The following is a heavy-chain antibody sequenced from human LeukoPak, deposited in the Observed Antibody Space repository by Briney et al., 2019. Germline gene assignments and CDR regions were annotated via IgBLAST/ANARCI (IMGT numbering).Heavy chain of an antibody. CDR3: ARDFYDYVWGSYRSFLDY. D-gene: IGHD3-16*02. CDR1: GFTFSSYS. CDR2: ISGSSSYI. V-gene: IGHV3-21*01. J-gene: IGHJ4*02. Sequence: GGSLRLSCAASGFTFSSYSMNWVRQAPGKGLEWVSSISGSSSYIYYADSVKGRFTISRDNAKNSLYLQMNSLRAEDTAVYYCARDFYDYVWGSYRSFLDYWGQGTLVTVSS.